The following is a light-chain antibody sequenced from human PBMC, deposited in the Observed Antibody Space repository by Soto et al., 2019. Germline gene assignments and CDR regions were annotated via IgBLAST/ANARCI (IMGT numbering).Light chain of an antibody. J-gene: IGKJ4*01. CDR1: QRVSTD. Sequence: EILMTHSQPPWSGSPGEGATLSGRASQRVSTDLAWYQQKPGQTPRLLIHGVSTRATGTPARFSGSGSGTEFTLTISSLQSEDFAVYYCQQYDDWPLTFGGGTKVEIK. CDR3: QQYDDWPLT. V-gene: IGKV3-15*01. CDR2: GVS.